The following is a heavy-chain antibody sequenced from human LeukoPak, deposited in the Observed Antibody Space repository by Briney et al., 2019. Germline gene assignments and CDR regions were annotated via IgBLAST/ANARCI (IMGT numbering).Heavy chain of an antibody. CDR1: GFTFSSYW. CDR2: IKQDGSEK. D-gene: IGHD2-8*02. V-gene: IGHV3-7*01. CDR3: AREMEAGGYYVDY. J-gene: IGHJ4*02. Sequence: PGGSLRLSCAASGFTFSSYWMSWVRQAPGKGLDWVANIKQDGSEKYYVDSVKGRFTISRDNAKNSLYLQMNSLRAEDTAVYYCAREMEAGGYYVDYWGQGTLVTVSS.